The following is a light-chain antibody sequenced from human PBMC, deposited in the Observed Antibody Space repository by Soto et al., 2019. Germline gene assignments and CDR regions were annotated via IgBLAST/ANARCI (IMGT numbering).Light chain of an antibody. CDR1: HNISNY. V-gene: IGKV1-39*01. CDR2: AAS. J-gene: IGKJ2*02. CDR3: QQGYRPPRT. Sequence: DIQMTQSPSSLSASVGDRVTITCRASHNISNYLNWYQQKPGKAPKLLISAASRLQSGVPSRFSGSESGTDFTLTISSLQPEDFATYYCQQGYRPPRTFGQGTKLEIK.